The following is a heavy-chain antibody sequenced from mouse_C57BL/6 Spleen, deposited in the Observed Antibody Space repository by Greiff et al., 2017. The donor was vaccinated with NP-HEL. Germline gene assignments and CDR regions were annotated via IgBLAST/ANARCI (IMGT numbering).Heavy chain of an antibody. Sequence: VKLQESGGGLVQPGGSMKISCAASGFTFSDAWMDWVRQSPEKGLEWVAEIRNKANNHATYYAESVKGRFTISRDDSKSSVYLQMNSLRAEDTGIYYCTRGGYYGSRYFDVWGTGTTVTVSS. CDR2: IRNKANNHAT. CDR1: GFTFSDAW. J-gene: IGHJ1*03. V-gene: IGHV6-6*01. CDR3: TRGGYYGSRYFDV. D-gene: IGHD1-1*01.